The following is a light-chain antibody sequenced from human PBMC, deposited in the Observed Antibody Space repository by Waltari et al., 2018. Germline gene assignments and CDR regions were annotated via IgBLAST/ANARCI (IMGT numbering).Light chain of an antibody. Sequence: DIQMTQSPSTLSASVGDRATIPCRASQTISTWLAWYQQKLGNAPKLLIYGASKFATGVPSRFSGSGSETEFHLTISSLQPDDFATYYCLQYDSDATFGQGTKLEI. J-gene: IGKJ2*01. CDR3: LQYDSDAT. CDR1: QTISTW. V-gene: IGKV1-5*03. CDR2: GAS.